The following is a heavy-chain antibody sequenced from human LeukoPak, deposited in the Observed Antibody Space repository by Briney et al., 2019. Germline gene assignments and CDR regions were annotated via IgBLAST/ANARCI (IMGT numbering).Heavy chain of an antibody. CDR1: GFTFSSYA. J-gene: IGHJ4*02. Sequence: TGGSLRLSCAASGFTFSSYAMSWVRQAPGKGLEWVSAISGSGGSTYYADSVKGRFTISRDNSKNTLYLQMNSLRAEDTAVYYCAKDMGYSSSWYLFDYWGQGTLVTVSS. V-gene: IGHV3-23*01. D-gene: IGHD6-13*01. CDR3: AKDMGYSSSWYLFDY. CDR2: ISGSGGST.